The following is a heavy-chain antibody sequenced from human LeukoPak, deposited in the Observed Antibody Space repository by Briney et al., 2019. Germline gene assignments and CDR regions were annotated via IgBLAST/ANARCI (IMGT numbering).Heavy chain of an antibody. V-gene: IGHV3-23*01. D-gene: IGHD3-22*01. Sequence: PGGSLRLSCAASGFTFSSYAMSWVRQAPGKGLEWVSAISGSGGSTHYADSVKGRFTISRDNSKNTLYVQMNSLRAEDTAVYYCAKDRYYDSPRDAFDIWGQGTMVTVSS. CDR2: ISGSGGST. CDR3: AKDRYYDSPRDAFDI. CDR1: GFTFSSYA. J-gene: IGHJ3*02.